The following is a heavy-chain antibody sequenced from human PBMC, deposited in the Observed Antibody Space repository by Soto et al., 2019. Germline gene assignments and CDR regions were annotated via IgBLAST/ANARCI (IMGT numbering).Heavy chain of an antibody. Sequence: GGSLRLSCAASVFTFSSYSMNWVRQAPGKGLEWVSPISSSSSYIYYADSVKGRFTISRDNAKNSLYLQMNSLRAEDTAVYYCARDRYSGYDLAGYYYYYYGMDVWGQGTTVTVSS. D-gene: IGHD5-12*01. CDR1: VFTFSSYS. CDR3: ARDRYSGYDLAGYYYYYYGMDV. V-gene: IGHV3-21*01. J-gene: IGHJ6*02. CDR2: ISSSSSYI.